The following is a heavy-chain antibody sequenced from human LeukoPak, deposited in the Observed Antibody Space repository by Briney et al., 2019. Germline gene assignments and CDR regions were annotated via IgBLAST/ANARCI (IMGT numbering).Heavy chain of an antibody. D-gene: IGHD4-17*01. CDR1: GGSISSYY. Sequence: PSETLSLTCTVSGGSISSYYWSWIRHPPGKGLEWIGYIYYSGSTNYSPSLKSRVTISVDTSKNQFSLKLSSVTAADTAVYYCARVTSRPGAYGDHFDYWGQGTLVTVSS. V-gene: IGHV4-59*01. CDR3: ARVTSRPGAYGDHFDY. J-gene: IGHJ4*02. CDR2: IYYSGST.